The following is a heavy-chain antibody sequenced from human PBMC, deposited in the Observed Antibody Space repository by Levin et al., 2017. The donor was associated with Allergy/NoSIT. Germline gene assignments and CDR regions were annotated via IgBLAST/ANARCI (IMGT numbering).Heavy chain of an antibody. CDR2: ISSSGSTI. V-gene: IGHV3-11*01. CDR3: ASGGYDYIWGTVGDFDY. Sequence: LSLTCAASGFTFSDYYMSWIRQAPGKGLEWVSYISSSGSTIYYADSVKGRFTISRDNAKNSLYLQMNSLRAEDTAVYYCASGGYDYIWGTVGDFDYWGQGTLVTVSS. J-gene: IGHJ4*02. CDR1: GFTFSDYY. D-gene: IGHD3-16*01.